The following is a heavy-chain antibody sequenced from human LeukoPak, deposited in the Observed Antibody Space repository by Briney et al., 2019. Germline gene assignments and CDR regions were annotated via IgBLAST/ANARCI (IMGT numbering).Heavy chain of an antibody. CDR3: ARDQGGSGGN. D-gene: IGHD3-10*01. Sequence: PGGSLRLSCAASGFTFSSYSMHWVRQAPWKGLEWVSSISSSGTYIYYADSVKGRFTISRDNAKNPVHLQMNSLRAEDSAVYYCARDQGGSGGNWGQGTLVTVSS. CDR2: ISSSGTYI. CDR1: GFTFSSYS. J-gene: IGHJ4*02. V-gene: IGHV3-21*01.